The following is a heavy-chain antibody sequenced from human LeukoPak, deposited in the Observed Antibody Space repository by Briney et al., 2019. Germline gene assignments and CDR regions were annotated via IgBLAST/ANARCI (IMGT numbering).Heavy chain of an antibody. CDR3: AREGSGSYDY. CDR1: GFTFSSYS. J-gene: IGHJ4*02. CDR2: ISSSSSYI. D-gene: IGHD1-26*01. V-gene: IGHV3-21*01. Sequence: PGGSLRLSCAASGFTFSSYSMNWVRQAPGEGLEWVSSISSSSSYIYYADSVKGRFTISRDNAKNSLYLQMNSLRAEDTAVYYCAREGSGSYDYWGQGTLVTVSS.